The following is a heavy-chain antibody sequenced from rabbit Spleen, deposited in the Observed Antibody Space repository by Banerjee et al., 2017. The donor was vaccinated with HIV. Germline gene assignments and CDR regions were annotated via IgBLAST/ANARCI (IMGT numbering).Heavy chain of an antibody. Sequence: QSLEESGGGLVQPGASLTLTCTASEFSFSSSYYMCWVRQAPGKGLEWIACIYGDSNGRTYYATWAKGRFTISGTSSTTVTLQMTSLTAADTATYFCARRHAGGVGYDYSMGLWGQGTLVTVS. CDR3: ARRHAGGVGYDYSMGL. CDR1: EFSFSSSYY. J-gene: IGHJ3*01. D-gene: IGHD6-1*01. CDR2: IYGDSNGRT. V-gene: IGHV1S40*01.